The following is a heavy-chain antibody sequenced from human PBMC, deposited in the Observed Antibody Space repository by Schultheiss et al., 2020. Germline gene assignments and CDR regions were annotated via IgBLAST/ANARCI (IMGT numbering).Heavy chain of an antibody. Sequence: GGSLRLSCAASGFTFSSYAMHWVRQAPGKGLEYVSAISSNGGSTYYANSVKGRFTISRDNSKNTLYLQMGSLRAEDMAVYYCARGMATALDYWGQGTLVTVS. CDR2: ISSNGGST. J-gene: IGHJ4*02. D-gene: IGHD5-24*01. CDR1: GFTFSSYA. V-gene: IGHV3-64*01. CDR3: ARGMATALDY.